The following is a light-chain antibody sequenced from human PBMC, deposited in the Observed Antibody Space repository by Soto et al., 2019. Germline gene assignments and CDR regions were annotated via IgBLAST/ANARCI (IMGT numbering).Light chain of an antibody. CDR3: MQGTHWPLT. V-gene: IGKV2-30*02. Sequence: DVAVTQSPLSLPVTLGQPASISCGSSQSLVHSDGNTYLSWFQQRPGQSPRRLIYKVSNWESGVPDRFSGSGSDTDFTLKISRVEPEDVGVYYCMQGTHWPLTFGGGTKVEIK. CDR1: QSLVHSDGNTY. CDR2: KVS. J-gene: IGKJ4*01.